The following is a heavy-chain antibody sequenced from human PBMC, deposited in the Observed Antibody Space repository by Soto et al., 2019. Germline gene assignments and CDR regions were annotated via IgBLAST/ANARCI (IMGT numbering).Heavy chain of an antibody. CDR1: GFTFSSYS. CDR3: ARHPERIAQIGWFAP. CDR2: ISSSSSTI. V-gene: IGHV3-48*01. Sequence: EVQLVESGGGLVQPGGSLRLSCAASGFTFSSYSMNWVRQAPGKGLEWVSYISSSSSTIYYADSVKGRFTISRDNAKNSLSLQINSLRAEDTAVYYCARHPERIAQIGWFAPWGQGTLVTVSS. J-gene: IGHJ5*02. D-gene: IGHD6-13*01.